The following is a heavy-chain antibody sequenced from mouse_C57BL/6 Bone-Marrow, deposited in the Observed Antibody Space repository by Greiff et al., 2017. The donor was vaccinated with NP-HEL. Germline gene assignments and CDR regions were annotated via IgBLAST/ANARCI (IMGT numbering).Heavy chain of an antibody. CDR3: ARGNYYGSSYEFAY. CDR2: ISDGGSYT. D-gene: IGHD1-1*01. J-gene: IGHJ3*01. CDR1: GFTFSSYA. V-gene: IGHV5-4*01. Sequence: EVQLVESGGGLVKPGGSLKLSCAASGFTFSSYAMSWVRQTPEKRLEWVATISDGGSYTYYPDNVYGRFTISRENAKNNLDLQMSHRKSEDTAMYYCARGNYYGSSYEFAYWGQGTLVTVSA.